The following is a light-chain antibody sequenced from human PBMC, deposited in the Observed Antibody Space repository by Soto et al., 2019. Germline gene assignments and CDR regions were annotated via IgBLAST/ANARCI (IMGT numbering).Light chain of an antibody. CDR2: HVT. V-gene: IGLV2-14*03. Sequence: QSVLTQPASVSGSPGQSITLSCTGTSSDVGDYIYVSWYQQHPGKAPKLIIYHVTDRPSGVSNRFSGSKSGNTASLTISGLQAEDEADHYCSSFTSTNTLVFGGGTKLTVL. J-gene: IGLJ2*01. CDR1: SSDVGDYIY. CDR3: SSFTSTNTLV.